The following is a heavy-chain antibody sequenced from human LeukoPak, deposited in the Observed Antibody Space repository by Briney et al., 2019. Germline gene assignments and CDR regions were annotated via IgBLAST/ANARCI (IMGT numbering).Heavy chain of an antibody. Sequence: SETLSLTCTVSGYSISSGYYWGWIRQPPGKGLEYIGYIYYSGRTSYNPSLKSRVTISVDTSKNQFSLRLSSVTAADTAMYYCTRANGYGLIDYWGQGTLVTVSS. D-gene: IGHD3-10*01. CDR2: IYYSGRT. V-gene: IGHV4-61*01. CDR3: TRANGYGLIDY. CDR1: GYSISSGYY. J-gene: IGHJ4*02.